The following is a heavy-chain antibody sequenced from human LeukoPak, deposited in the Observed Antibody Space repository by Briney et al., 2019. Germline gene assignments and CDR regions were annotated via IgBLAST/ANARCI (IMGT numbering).Heavy chain of an antibody. Sequence: SETLSLTCTVSGGSISSYYWSWIRQPPGKGLEWIGYIYYCGSTNYNPSLKSRVTISVDTSKNQFSLKLSSVTAADTAVYYCARQNYGDAFDIWGQGTMVTVSS. D-gene: IGHD3-16*01. CDR1: GGSISSYY. J-gene: IGHJ3*02. CDR2: IYYCGST. CDR3: ARQNYGDAFDI. V-gene: IGHV4-59*01.